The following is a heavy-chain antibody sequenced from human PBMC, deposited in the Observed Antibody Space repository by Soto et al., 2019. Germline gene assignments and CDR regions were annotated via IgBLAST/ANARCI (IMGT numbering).Heavy chain of an antibody. CDR1: GFTFDDYS. D-gene: IGHD2-21*02. J-gene: IGHJ3*02. Sequence: QVQLVESGGGVVQPGRSLRLSCAAFGFTFDDYSMHWVRQAPGKGLEWVALISYEGSNKYYADSVKGRFTISRDNAKNALFLEVHSLITVHKAVYYCAGLHIQSACNDGFDIWAQGKMVTVSS. V-gene: IGHV3-30-3*01. CDR2: ISYEGSNK. CDR3: AGLHIQSACNDGFDI.